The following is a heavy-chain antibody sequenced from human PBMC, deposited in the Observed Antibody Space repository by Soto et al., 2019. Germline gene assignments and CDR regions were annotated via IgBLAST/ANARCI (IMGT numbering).Heavy chain of an antibody. Sequence: LTCTISGDSFSNHYWTWIRQSPGKGLEWIGYIFHSGITDYNPSVKSRVTISIDKSRNLFSLNLTSVTAADTAVYYCARDRYFYDSRGYYRTLDSWGQGTLVTVSS. D-gene: IGHD3-22*01. CDR1: GDSFSNHY. CDR3: ARDRYFYDSRGYYRTLDS. J-gene: IGHJ5*01. CDR2: IFHSGIT. V-gene: IGHV4-59*11.